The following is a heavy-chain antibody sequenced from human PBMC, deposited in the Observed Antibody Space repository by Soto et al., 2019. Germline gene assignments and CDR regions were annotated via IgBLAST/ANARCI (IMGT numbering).Heavy chain of an antibody. Sequence: GGSLRLSCAASGFTFSSYSMNWIRQAPGTGLECVAYISSSNSDIHYADSVQDRFTISRDNAKSSLHLQMNSLRAGDTALYYCARGDVVVPSAMESNAFDIWGQGTMVTVSS. CDR2: ISSSNSDI. CDR3: ARGDVVVPSAMESNAFDI. V-gene: IGHV3-48*01. CDR1: GFTFSSYS. D-gene: IGHD2-2*01. J-gene: IGHJ3*02.